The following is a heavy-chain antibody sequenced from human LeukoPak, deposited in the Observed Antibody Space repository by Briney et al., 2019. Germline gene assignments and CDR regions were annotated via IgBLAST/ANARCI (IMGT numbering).Heavy chain of an antibody. CDR3: ARDLERAAYCSGGSCYSAFDY. Sequence: VASVKDSCKASGYTFTGYYMHWVRQAPGQGLAWMGWINPNSGGTNYAQKFQGRVTMNRDTSISTAYMELSRLRSDDTAVYYCARDLERAAYCSGGSCYSAFDYWGQGTLVTVSS. J-gene: IGHJ4*02. V-gene: IGHV1-2*02. D-gene: IGHD2-15*01. CDR2: INPNSGGT. CDR1: GYTFTGYY.